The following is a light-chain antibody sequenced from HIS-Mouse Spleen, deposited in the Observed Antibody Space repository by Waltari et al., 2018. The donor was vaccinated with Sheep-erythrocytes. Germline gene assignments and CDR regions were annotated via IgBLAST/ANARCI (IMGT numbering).Light chain of an antibody. CDR1: SSDVGGYNY. V-gene: IGLV2-14*01. J-gene: IGLJ1*01. Sequence: QSALTQPASVSGSPGQSITISCTGTSSDVGGYNYFSWYQQHPGKAPKLIIYEVSNRPSGVSNRFSGSKSGNTASLTISGLQAEDEADYYCSSYTSSSTGVFGTGTKVTVL. CDR2: EVS. CDR3: SSYTSSSTGV.